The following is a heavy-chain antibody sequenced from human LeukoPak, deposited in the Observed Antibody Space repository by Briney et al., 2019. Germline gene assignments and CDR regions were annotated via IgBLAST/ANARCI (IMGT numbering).Heavy chain of an antibody. J-gene: IGHJ4*02. CDR3: AKDPTHFRVWDDYDNTRLNY. CDR2: ISYDGSNK. V-gene: IGHV3-30*04. CDR1: GFTFSSYA. D-gene: IGHD3-22*01. Sequence: PGRSLRLSCAASGFTFSSYAMHWVRQAPGKGLEWVAVISYDGSNKYYADSVKGRFTISRDNSKNTVYLQMNSLRAEDTAVYYCAKDPTHFRVWDDYDNTRLNYWGQGTLVTVSS.